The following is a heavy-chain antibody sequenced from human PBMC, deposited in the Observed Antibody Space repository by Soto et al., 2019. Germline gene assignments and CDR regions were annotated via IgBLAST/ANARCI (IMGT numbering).Heavy chain of an antibody. Sequence: QVQLVESGGGVVQSERSLRVSCAASGFTFSGHAMHWVRQAPGKGLEWVAQIWSDGGNKYYADSVKGRFTISRDNSKNTLILQMNSLRAEDTAVYYCERDEQDGKPYGMDVWGQGTTVTVSS. CDR2: IWSDGGNK. CDR1: GFTFSGHA. V-gene: IGHV3-33*01. CDR3: ERDEQDGKPYGMDV. D-gene: IGHD2-21*01. J-gene: IGHJ6*02.